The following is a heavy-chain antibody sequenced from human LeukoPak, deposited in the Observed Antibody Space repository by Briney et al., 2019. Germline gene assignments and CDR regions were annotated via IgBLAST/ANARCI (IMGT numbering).Heavy chain of an antibody. Sequence: GGSLRLSCAASGFTFSSYAMSWVRQAPGKGLEWVSDISGSGGSTYYADSVKGRFTISRDNSKNTLYLQMNSLRAEDTAVYDCAMDSGAFDIWGQGTMVTVSS. CDR1: GFTFSSYA. CDR3: AMDSGAFDI. D-gene: IGHD2-2*03. J-gene: IGHJ3*02. V-gene: IGHV3-23*01. CDR2: ISGSGGST.